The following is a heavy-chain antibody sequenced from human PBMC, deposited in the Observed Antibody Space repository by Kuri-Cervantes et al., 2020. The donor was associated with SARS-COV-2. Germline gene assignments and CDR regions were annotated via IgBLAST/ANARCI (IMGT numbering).Heavy chain of an antibody. CDR3: ARDPYSSSWYRYYYGMDV. D-gene: IGHD6-13*01. J-gene: IGHJ6*02. V-gene: IGHV3-21*01. CDR1: GFTFSSYS. Sequence: GESLKISCAASGFTFSSYSMNWVRQAPGKGLEWVSSISSSSSYIYYADSVKGRFTISRDNAKNPLYLQMNSLRAEDTAVYYCARDPYSSSWYRYYYGMDVWGQGTTVTVSS. CDR2: ISSSSSYI.